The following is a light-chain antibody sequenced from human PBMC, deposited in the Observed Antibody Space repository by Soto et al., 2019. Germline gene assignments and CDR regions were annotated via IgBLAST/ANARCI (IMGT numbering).Light chain of an antibody. CDR3: QQYDSSPKT. J-gene: IGKJ1*01. Sequence: EIVLTQSPGTLSLSPVERATLSCRSSQSVSSSYLAWYQRKPGQAPRLLIYGASSRATGIPDRFSGSGSGTDFTLTISRLEPEDFAVYYCQQYDSSPKTFGQGTKVDIK. CDR1: QSVSSSY. CDR2: GAS. V-gene: IGKV3-20*01.